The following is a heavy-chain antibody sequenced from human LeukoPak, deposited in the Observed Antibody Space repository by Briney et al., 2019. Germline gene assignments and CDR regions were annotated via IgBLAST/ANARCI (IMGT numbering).Heavy chain of an antibody. CDR3: ARAAAAGIEIY. V-gene: IGHV4-59*01. Sequence: PSETLSLTCTVSGSSISIYYWSWIRQPPGKGLEWIGYIYYTGSINYNPSLKSRVTISIDRSKNQFSLTLSSVTAADTAVYYCARAAAAGIEIYWGQGTLVTVSS. D-gene: IGHD6-13*01. CDR2: IYYTGSI. CDR1: GSSISIYY. J-gene: IGHJ4*02.